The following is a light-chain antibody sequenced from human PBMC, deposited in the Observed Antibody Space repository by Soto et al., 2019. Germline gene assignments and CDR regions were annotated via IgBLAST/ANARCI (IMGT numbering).Light chain of an antibody. CDR3: QQRSNWPIT. CDR1: KIFGGY. V-gene: IGKV3-11*01. J-gene: IGKJ3*01. Sequence: EVVLTQSPATLSLSPGEKAPLSSRAGKIFGGYLVWYQQKPGQVPRLLFYDASNRATGIPARFSGSGSGTDFALTISSLEPEDFAVYYCQQRSNWPITFGPGTKVDI. CDR2: DAS.